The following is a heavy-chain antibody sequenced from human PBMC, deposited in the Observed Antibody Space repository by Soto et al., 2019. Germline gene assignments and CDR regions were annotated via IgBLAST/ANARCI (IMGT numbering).Heavy chain of an antibody. D-gene: IGHD3-3*01. V-gene: IGHV1-46*01. CDR3: AKAPRGGVIIITTSAHIDY. J-gene: IGHJ4*02. Sequence: ASVKVSCKASGYTFTDYYIHWVRQAPGQGLERMGIITPDGGSTRYAQKFRGRVTMTRETSTSTVYMELSSLGSEDTAVYYCAKAPRGGVIIITTSAHIDYWGQGTLVTVSS. CDR2: ITPDGGST. CDR1: GYTFTDYY.